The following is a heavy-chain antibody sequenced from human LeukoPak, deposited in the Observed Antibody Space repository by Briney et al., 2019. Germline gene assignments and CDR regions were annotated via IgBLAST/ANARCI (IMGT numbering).Heavy chain of an antibody. CDR1: GFTFSSYS. CDR2: ISSSNSFI. D-gene: IGHD6-13*01. Sequence: GGSLRLSCAASGFTFSSYSMNWVRQAPGKGLEWVSSISSSNSFIYYADSVKGRFTISRDNAKNSLYLQMDSLRAEDTAVYYYAKSVPAAGSYNWFDPWGRGTLVTVAS. CDR3: AKSVPAAGSYNWFDP. V-gene: IGHV3-21*01. J-gene: IGHJ5*02.